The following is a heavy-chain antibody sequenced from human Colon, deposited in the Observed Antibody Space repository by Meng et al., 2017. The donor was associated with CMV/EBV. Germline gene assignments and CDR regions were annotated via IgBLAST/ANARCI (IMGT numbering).Heavy chain of an antibody. V-gene: IGHV3-72*01. D-gene: IGHD1-26*01. J-gene: IGHJ3*02. CDR1: AFIFSDYY. CDR2: TANKADGYLT. CDR3: TRGHSGVDIYAFDI. Sequence: GESLKISCTGSAFIFSDYYIDWVRQVPGKGLEWVGRTANKADGYLTEYATSVKGRFTFSRDDSKNSLFPQMNSLKSDDTALYYCTRGHSGVDIYAFDIWGQGTMVTVSS.